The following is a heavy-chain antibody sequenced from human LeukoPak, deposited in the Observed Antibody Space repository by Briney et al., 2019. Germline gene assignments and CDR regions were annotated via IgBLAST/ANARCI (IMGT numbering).Heavy chain of an antibody. J-gene: IGHJ3*02. Sequence: SETLSLTCSVSSGSISPNYWSWIRQPPGKGLEWIGYMYYTGRTNYNPSLQSRLTISLDTSNNHFSLQLSSVTAADTAVYYCARLLDYGNSGDPDTFDIWGQGTMVTVSS. D-gene: IGHD3-22*01. CDR3: ARLLDYGNSGDPDTFDI. V-gene: IGHV4-59*01. CDR1: SGSISPNY. CDR2: MYYTGRT.